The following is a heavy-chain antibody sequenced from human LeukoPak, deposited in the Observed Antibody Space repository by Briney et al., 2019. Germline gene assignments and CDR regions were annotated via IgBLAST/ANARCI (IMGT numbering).Heavy chain of an antibody. V-gene: IGHV4-38-2*02. D-gene: IGHD6-13*01. CDR1: GYSISSGYY. CDR3: ARAYSSSWRPGPNWFDP. J-gene: IGHJ5*02. Sequence: SETLSLTCTVSGYSISSGYYWAWIRQPPGKGLEWIGNIYHTGSTYYNPSLKSRVTISVDTSKNQFSLKLSSVTAADTAVYYCARAYSSSWRPGPNWFDPWGQGTLVTVSS. CDR2: IYHTGST.